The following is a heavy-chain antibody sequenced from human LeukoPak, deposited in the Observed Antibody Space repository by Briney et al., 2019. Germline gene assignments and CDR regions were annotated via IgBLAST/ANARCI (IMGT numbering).Heavy chain of an antibody. CDR2: IHNSGST. V-gene: IGHV4-59*08. Sequence: SETLSLTCNVSVGSISTYYWSWIRQPPGKGLEWIGYIHNSGSTNNNPSLKSRVIISVDTAKNRFALKLSSVTAADTAVYYCARGGSKVFDYWGQGSLVIVSS. CDR1: VGSISTYY. J-gene: IGHJ4*02. D-gene: IGHD2-15*01. CDR3: ARGGSKVFDY.